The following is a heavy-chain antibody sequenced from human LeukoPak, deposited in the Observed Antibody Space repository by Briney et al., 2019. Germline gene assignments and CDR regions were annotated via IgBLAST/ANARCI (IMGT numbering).Heavy chain of an antibody. CDR2: IIPIFGTA. V-gene: IGHV1-69*05. CDR3: ARASRSWGFDY. D-gene: IGHD7-27*01. J-gene: IGHJ4*02. CDR1: GGTFSSYA. Sequence: SVKVSCKASGGTFSSYAISWVRQAPGQGLEWMGGIIPIFGTANYAQKFQGRITMTRSASINTAYMELTDLRSEDTAVYYCARASRSWGFDYWGQGTLVTVSS.